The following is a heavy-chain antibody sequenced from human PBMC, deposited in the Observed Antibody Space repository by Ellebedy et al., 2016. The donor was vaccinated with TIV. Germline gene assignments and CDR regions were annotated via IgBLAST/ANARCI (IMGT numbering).Heavy chain of an antibody. V-gene: IGHV3-64D*06. Sequence: GGSLRLSXSASGFTFSTYTINWVRQAPGKGLEYVSTIWSNGETTYYADSVKGRFTVSRDNSKSTLYLQMSSLRPEDTAVYYRVRHWGFDYWGQGTLVTVSS. CDR1: GFTFSTYT. D-gene: IGHD3-16*01. CDR3: VRHWGFDY. J-gene: IGHJ4*02. CDR2: IWSNGETT.